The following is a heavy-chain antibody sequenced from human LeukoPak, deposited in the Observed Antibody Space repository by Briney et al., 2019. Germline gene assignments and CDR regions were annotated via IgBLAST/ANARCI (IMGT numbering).Heavy chain of an antibody. CDR3: ARFYGGSAFDI. Sequence: PGGSLRLSCAASGFTLSAYWMHWVRQAPGKGLVWVSRINSDGFSITYADSVKGRFTISRDNAKNTLYLHMNSLRGEDTAVYYCARFYGGSAFDIWGQGTMVTVSS. CDR1: GFTLSAYW. D-gene: IGHD3-16*01. J-gene: IGHJ3*02. CDR2: INSDGFSI. V-gene: IGHV3-74*01.